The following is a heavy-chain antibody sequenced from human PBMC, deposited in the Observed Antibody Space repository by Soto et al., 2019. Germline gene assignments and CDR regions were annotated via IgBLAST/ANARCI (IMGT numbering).Heavy chain of an antibody. CDR2: VSYSGTT. J-gene: IGHJ4*02. CDR1: GVSVNSGSFY. CDR3: ARGATVTHSDY. Sequence: WETLSLTYTVSGVSVNSGSFYWTWIRQPPGKGLEWIGFVSYSGTTKYNASLKSRVTISVDTSRSQISLKVSSVTAADTAVYYCARGATVTHSDYWGQGTLVTVSS. V-gene: IGHV4-61*01. D-gene: IGHD4-17*01.